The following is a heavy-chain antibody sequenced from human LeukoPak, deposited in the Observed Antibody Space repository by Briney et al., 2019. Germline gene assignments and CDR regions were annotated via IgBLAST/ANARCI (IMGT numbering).Heavy chain of an antibody. CDR3: AKEHTSSGWYAFFDY. CDR1: LFTFSIYA. CDR2: ISGSGGSK. J-gene: IGHJ4*02. V-gene: IGHV3-23*01. Sequence: GGSLRLSCAASLFTFSIYAMSGVRQAPGKGVEWVSAISGSGGSKYYGDSVKGRFTISRDNSKKTLYLQMNSLRAEDTAVYDCAKEHTSSGWYAFFDYWGQGTLVTVSS. D-gene: IGHD6-19*01.